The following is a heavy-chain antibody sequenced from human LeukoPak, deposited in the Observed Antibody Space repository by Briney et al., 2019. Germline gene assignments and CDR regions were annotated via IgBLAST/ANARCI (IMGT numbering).Heavy chain of an antibody. CDR3: ARLVIPDP. D-gene: IGHD2-21*01. Sequence: SETLSLTCAVYGGSFSGYYWSWVRQPSGKGLEWIGEINHSGITNYNPSLKSRVTISIDTSKNQFSLRLSSVTAADTAVYYCARLVIPDPWGQGTLVTVSS. CDR2: INHSGIT. J-gene: IGHJ5*02. V-gene: IGHV4-34*01. CDR1: GGSFSGYY.